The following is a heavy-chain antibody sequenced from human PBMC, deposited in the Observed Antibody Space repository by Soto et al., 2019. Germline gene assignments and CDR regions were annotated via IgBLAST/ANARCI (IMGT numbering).Heavy chain of an antibody. CDR3: ARDGGYSGYDC. CDR2: ISTSSNYI. D-gene: IGHD5-12*01. V-gene: IGHV3-21*01. CDR1: GFTFSSYS. J-gene: IGHJ4*02. Sequence: EVQLVESGGGLVKPGGSLRLSCAASGFTFSSYSMNWVRQAPGKGLEWVSSISTSSNYIYYADSVKGRFTISRDNAKNSLYLQRNSLRAEDTAVYYCARDGGYSGYDCWGQGTLVTVSS.